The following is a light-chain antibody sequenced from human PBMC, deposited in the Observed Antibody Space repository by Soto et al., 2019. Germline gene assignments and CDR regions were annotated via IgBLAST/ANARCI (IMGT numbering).Light chain of an antibody. Sequence: DIQMTQSPSTLSASVGDRVTITCRASQSISSWLAWYQQKPGKAPKLLIYDASSFESGVPSRFSGSGSGTEFTLTISSLQPDDFATYYCQQYNSPWTFGQGTMVEIK. V-gene: IGKV1-5*01. CDR2: DAS. CDR3: QQYNSPWT. CDR1: QSISSW. J-gene: IGKJ1*01.